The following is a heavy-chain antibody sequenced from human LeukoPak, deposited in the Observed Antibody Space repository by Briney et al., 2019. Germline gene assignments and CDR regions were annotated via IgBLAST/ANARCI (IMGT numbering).Heavy chain of an antibody. Sequence: GGSLRLSCAASGFTFSSYRMNWVRQAPGKGLEWVSYISSSSSTIYYADSVKGRFTISRDNAKNSLYLQMNSLRAEDTAVYYCARGERFLEWLLYREPTNDAFDIWGQGTMVTVSS. D-gene: IGHD3-3*01. J-gene: IGHJ3*02. CDR1: GFTFSSYR. V-gene: IGHV3-48*01. CDR2: ISSSSSTI. CDR3: ARGERFLEWLLYREPTNDAFDI.